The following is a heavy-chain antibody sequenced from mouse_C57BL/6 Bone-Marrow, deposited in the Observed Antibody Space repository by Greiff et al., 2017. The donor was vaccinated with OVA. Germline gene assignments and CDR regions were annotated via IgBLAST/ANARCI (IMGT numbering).Heavy chain of an antibody. CDR1: GFTFSDYY. CDR3: ARLDYDYYFDY. D-gene: IGHD2-4*01. Sequence: DVKLVESGGGLVQPGGSLKLSCAASGFTFSDYYMYWVRQTPEKRLEWVAYISNGGGSTYYPDTVKGRFTISRDNAKNTLYLQMSRLKSEDTAMYYCARLDYDYYFDYWGQGTTLTVSS. V-gene: IGHV5-12*01. CDR2: ISNGGGST. J-gene: IGHJ2*01.